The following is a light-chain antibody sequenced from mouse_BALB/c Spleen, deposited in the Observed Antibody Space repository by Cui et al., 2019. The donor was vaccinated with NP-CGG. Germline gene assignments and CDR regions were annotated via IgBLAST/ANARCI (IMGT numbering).Light chain of an antibody. CDR2: GTN. CDR1: TGTVTTSNY. Sequence: HAVVTPASALPTSPRAPVTLTCRSSTGTVTTSNYANWVQEKPDHLFTGLIGGTNNRAPGVPARFSGSLIGDKAALTITGAQTEDESIYFCALWYSNHWVFGGGTKLTVL. V-gene: IGLV1*01. CDR3: ALWYSNHWV. J-gene: IGLJ1*01.